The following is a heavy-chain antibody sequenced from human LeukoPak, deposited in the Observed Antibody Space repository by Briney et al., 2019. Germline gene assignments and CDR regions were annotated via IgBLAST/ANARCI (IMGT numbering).Heavy chain of an antibody. CDR3: SRGGDAMVRGDSDY. CDR1: GYAFTSYD. J-gene: IGHJ4*02. Sequence: ASVKVSCKASGYAFTSYDINWVRQATGQGLEWMGWMNPNSGNTGYAQKFQGRVTMTRNTSISTAYMELSSLRAEGTAVYYFSRGGDAMVRGDSDYWGQGTLVTVSS. V-gene: IGHV1-8*01. CDR2: MNPNSGNT. D-gene: IGHD3-10*01.